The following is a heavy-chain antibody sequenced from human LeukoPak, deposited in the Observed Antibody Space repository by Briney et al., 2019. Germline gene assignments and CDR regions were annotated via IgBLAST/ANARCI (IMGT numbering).Heavy chain of an antibody. J-gene: IGHJ4*02. CDR3: ARGPSGYHNT. Sequence: PGGSLRLSCAASGFTFSSYAMHWVRQAPGKGLEYVSAISSNGGSTYYANSVKGRFTISRDNAKNSLYLQMNSLRAEDTALYYCARGPSGYHNTGGQGTLVTVSS. V-gene: IGHV3-64*01. CDR1: GFTFSSYA. CDR2: ISSNGGST. D-gene: IGHD5-12*01.